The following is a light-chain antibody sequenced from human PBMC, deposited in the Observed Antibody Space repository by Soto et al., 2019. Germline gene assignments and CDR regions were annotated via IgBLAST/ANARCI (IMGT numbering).Light chain of an antibody. CDR1: STDVGGYNY. V-gene: IGLV2-14*01. CDR3: GSYSSTDTPFV. J-gene: IGLJ1*01. CDR2: VVT. Sequence: QSALAQPSSVSGSPGQSITISCTGTSTDVGGYNYVSWYQHHSGKAPKLLIYVVTNRPSGISDRFSGSKSVNTASLTISGLQAEDESDYYCGSYSSTDTPFVFGTGTKVTVL.